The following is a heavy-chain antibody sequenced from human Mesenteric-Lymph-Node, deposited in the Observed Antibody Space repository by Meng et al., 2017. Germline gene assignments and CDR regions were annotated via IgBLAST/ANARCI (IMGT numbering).Heavy chain of an antibody. CDR3: ARWADHENTGHYLIDY. CDR1: GYFFTGYG. V-gene: IGHV1-18*01. CDR2: ISAYNGAT. D-gene: IGHD3-9*01. J-gene: IGHJ4*02. Sequence: ASVKVSCKASGYFFTGYGITWVRQAPGQGLECVGWISAYNGATNFAQKVQGRVTMTTDASTTTAYMELRNLRSDDTAIYYCARWADHENTGHYLIDYWGQGTLVTVSS.